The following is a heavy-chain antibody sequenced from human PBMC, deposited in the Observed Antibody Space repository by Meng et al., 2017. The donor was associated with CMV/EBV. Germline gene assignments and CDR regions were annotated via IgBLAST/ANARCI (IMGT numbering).Heavy chain of an antibody. V-gene: IGHV3-53*01. CDR1: GFTVSSHY. J-gene: IGHJ4*02. D-gene: IGHD6-19*01. CDR2: IYSGGST. CDR3: ARGGSGWYYFDY. Sequence: GESLKISCAASGFTVSSHYMSWVRQAPGKGLEGVSVIYSGGSTYYADSVKGRFTISRDNSKNTLYLQMNSLRAEDAAVYYCARGGSGWYYFDYWGQGTLVTVSS.